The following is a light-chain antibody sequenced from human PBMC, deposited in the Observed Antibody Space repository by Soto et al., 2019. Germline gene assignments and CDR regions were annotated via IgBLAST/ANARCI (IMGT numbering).Light chain of an antibody. Sequence: DIQMTQSPSSLSASVGDRATITCRASQSISSYLNWYQQKPGKAPKLLIYAASSLQSGAPSRFSGSGSGTDFTLTISSLQPEDFATYYCQQGYSTTLTFGQGTKVEIK. CDR3: QQGYSTTLT. J-gene: IGKJ1*01. V-gene: IGKV1-39*01. CDR1: QSISSY. CDR2: AAS.